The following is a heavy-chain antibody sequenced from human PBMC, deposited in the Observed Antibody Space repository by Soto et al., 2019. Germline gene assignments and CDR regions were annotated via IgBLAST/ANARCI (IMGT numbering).Heavy chain of an antibody. Sequence: SVKVSCKASGDPFSSYAISWVRQAPGQGLEWMGGILPIVGTANYAQKFQGRVTITTDKSTSTAYMELSSLRSEDTAVYYCARDPDMRRGWLQFADRYVMDVWGQGTTVTVSS. V-gene: IGHV1-69*05. CDR3: ARDPDMRRGWLQFADRYVMDV. J-gene: IGHJ6*02. CDR2: ILPIVGTA. CDR1: GDPFSSYA. D-gene: IGHD5-12*01.